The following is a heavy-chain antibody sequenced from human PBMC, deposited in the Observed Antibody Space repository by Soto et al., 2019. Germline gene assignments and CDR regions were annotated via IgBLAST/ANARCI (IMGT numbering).Heavy chain of an antibody. CDR1: GFTFNIYA. Sequence: EVQLLESGGDLIQPGGSLRLSCAASGFTFNIYAMTWVRQAPGKGLEWVSAISRYGDFTYYADSVEGRFTISRDNSKNTRYWHMNSLRAEDTAVYYCAKDRYLDHDSRGYLFDNWGQGTLVTVSS. CDR2: ISRYGDFT. V-gene: IGHV3-23*01. CDR3: AKDRYLDHDSRGYLFDN. J-gene: IGHJ4*02. D-gene: IGHD3-22*01.